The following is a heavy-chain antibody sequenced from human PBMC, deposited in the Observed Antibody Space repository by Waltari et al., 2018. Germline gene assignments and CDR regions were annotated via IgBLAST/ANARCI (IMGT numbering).Heavy chain of an antibody. CDR2: IYHSGST. D-gene: IGHD3-22*01. Sequence: QVQLQESGPGLVKPSGTLSLPCAVSGGSSRSSDWWIWVRQPQGKRLEWIGEIYHSGSTNYNPSLKSRVTISVDKSKNQFSLKLSSVTAADTAVYYCVREKDYYDNRGSDVDAFDIWGQGTMVTVSS. J-gene: IGHJ3*02. CDR3: VREKDYYDNRGSDVDAFDI. CDR1: GGSSRSSDW. V-gene: IGHV4-4*02.